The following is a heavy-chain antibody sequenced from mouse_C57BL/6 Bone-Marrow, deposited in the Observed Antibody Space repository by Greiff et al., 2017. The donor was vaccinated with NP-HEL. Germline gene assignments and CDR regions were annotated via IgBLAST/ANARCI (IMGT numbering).Heavy chain of an antibody. CDR1: GYTFTDYN. D-gene: IGHD1-1*01. CDR2: INPNNGGT. Sequence: EVQLQQSGPELVKPGASVKMSCKASGYTFTDYNMHWVKQSHGKSLEWIGYINPNNGGTSYNQKFKGKATLTVNKSSSTAYMERRSLTSEDSAVYYCARLGGYGSSFAWFAYWGQGTLVTVSA. J-gene: IGHJ3*01. V-gene: IGHV1-22*01. CDR3: ARLGGYGSSFAWFAY.